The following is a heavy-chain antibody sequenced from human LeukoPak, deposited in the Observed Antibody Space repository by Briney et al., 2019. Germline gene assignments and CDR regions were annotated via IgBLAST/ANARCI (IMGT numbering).Heavy chain of an antibody. CDR3: ARAYGYSYPIDY. CDR2: IYYSGST. CDR1: GGFISSYY. V-gene: IGHV4-59*01. Sequence: SETLSLTCTVSGGFISSYYWSWIRQPPGKGLGWIGYIYYSGSTNYNPSLKSRVTISVDTSKNQFSLKLTSETAADTAVYYCARAYGYSYPIDYWGQGTLVTVSS. J-gene: IGHJ4*02. D-gene: IGHD5-18*01.